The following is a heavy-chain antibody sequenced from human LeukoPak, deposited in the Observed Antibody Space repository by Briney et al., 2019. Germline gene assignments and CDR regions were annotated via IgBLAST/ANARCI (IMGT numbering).Heavy chain of an antibody. CDR3: ARVRGSYYMDV. Sequence: GGSLRLSCAASGFTFSTYSMNWVRQAPGKGLEWVSYITSSTSNIYYADSVKGRFTISRDTAKNSLYLQMNSLRAEDTGVYYCARVRGSYYMDVWGKGTTVTVSS. CDR2: ITSSTSNI. V-gene: IGHV3-48*01. J-gene: IGHJ6*03. CDR1: GFTFSTYS.